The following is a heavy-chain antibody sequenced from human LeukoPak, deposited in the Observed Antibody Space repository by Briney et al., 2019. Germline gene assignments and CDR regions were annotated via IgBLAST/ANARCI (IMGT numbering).Heavy chain of an antibody. CDR1: GHSISSDYY. V-gene: IGHV4-38-2*02. Sequence: SETLSLTCAVSGHSISSDYYWGWIRQPRGKGLAWIGSISHSGNTYYNPSLRSRVTISVDTSKNQFSLKLTFVTAADTAVYYCAREGPNNFGYHHHWGQGTLVTVSS. CDR2: ISHSGNT. CDR3: AREGPNNFGYHHH. D-gene: IGHD5-18*01. J-gene: IGHJ5*02.